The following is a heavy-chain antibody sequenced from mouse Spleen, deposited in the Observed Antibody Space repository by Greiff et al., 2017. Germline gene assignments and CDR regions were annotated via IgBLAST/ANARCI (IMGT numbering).Heavy chain of an antibody. J-gene: IGHJ2*01. CDR3: ARSGNYY. Sequence: LVESGAELMKPGASVRLSCKTTGYTFTDYWIEWVKQRPGHGLEWIGEILPGSGNTNSNERFRDKATFTADTSSNTAYMQLSSLTTEDSAIYYCARSGNYYWGQGTTLTVSS. D-gene: IGHD2-1*01. V-gene: IGHV1-9*01. CDR2: ILPGSGNT. CDR1: GYTFTDYW.